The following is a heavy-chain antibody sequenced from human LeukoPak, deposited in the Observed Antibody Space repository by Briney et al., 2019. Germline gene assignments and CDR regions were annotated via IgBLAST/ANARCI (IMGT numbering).Heavy chain of an antibody. V-gene: IGHV4-34*01. CDR2: ITHSGST. CDR3: ASGLYDSSGYYEGPPDY. D-gene: IGHD3-22*01. CDR1: GGSFSGYY. J-gene: IGHJ4*02. Sequence: PSETLSLTCAVYGGSFSGYYWSWIRQPPGKGLEWIGEITHSGSTNYNPSLKSRVTISVDTSKNQFSLKLSSVTAADTAVYYCASGLYDSSGYYEGPPDYWGQGTLVTVSS.